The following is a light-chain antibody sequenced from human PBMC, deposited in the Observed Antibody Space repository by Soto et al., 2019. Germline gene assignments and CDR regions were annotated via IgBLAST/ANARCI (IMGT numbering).Light chain of an antibody. Sequence: DIQMTQSPSSLSASVGDRVTITCRASQSSSTFLNWYQQKPGKAPKLLIYGASNLESGVPSTFSGSGSGTDFTLNISSLQPEDFATYYCQQCFSAPLLTFGGGTKVEIK. J-gene: IGKJ4*02. CDR3: QQCFSAPLLT. CDR1: QSSSTF. CDR2: GAS. V-gene: IGKV1-39*01.